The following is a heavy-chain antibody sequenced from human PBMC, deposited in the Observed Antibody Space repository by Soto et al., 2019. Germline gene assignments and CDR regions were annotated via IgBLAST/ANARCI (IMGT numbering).Heavy chain of an antibody. CDR1: GGSISSYY. D-gene: IGHD6-6*01. CDR3: ARVGYSSSLWDFDY. Sequence: SETLSLTCTVSGGSISSYYWSWIRQPPGKGLEWIGYIYYSGSTNYNPSLKSRVTISVDTSKNQFSLKLSSVTAADTAVYYCARVGYSSSLWDFDYWGQGTLVTVSS. J-gene: IGHJ4*02. V-gene: IGHV4-59*01. CDR2: IYYSGST.